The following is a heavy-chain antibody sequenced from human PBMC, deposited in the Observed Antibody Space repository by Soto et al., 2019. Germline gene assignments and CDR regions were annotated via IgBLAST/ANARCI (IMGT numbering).Heavy chain of an antibody. CDR2: INPIFGTA. Sequence: QVQLVQSGAEVKKPGSSVKVSCKASVGTFSSYASSWVLQAPGQGLEWMGGINPIFGTANYAQKLHGRVTITAGESTSTAYMELSSLISEDTAVYYCARDLTGSSWYGHWGQGTLVSVSS. J-gene: IGHJ5*02. V-gene: IGHV1-69*01. CDR3: ARDLTGSSWYGH. CDR1: VGTFSSYA. D-gene: IGHD6-13*01.